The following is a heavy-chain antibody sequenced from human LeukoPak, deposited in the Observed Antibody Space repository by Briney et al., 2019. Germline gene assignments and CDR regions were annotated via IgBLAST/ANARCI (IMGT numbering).Heavy chain of an antibody. CDR3: ARGPMVRGVIHYYYYMDV. V-gene: IGHV1-69*06. Sequence: GASVKVSCKASGGTFSSYAISWVRQAPGQGLEWMGGIIPIFGTANYAQKFQGRVTITADKSTSTAYMELSSLRSEDTAVYYCARGPMVRGVIHYYYYMDVWGKGTTVTVSS. D-gene: IGHD3-10*01. J-gene: IGHJ6*03. CDR2: IIPIFGTA. CDR1: GGTFSSYA.